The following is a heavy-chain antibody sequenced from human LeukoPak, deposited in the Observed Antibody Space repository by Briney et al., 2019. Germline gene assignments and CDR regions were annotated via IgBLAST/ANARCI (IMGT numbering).Heavy chain of an antibody. D-gene: IGHD3-10*02. Sequence: GGSLRLSCEASGFTFNTYSMNWARQAPGKGLEWVSSIDSSGGYMFYADSVKGRFIISRDNAKDSLYLQMNSLRAEDTAVYYCAELGITVIGGVWGKGTTVTISS. CDR1: GFTFNTYS. J-gene: IGHJ6*04. CDR3: AELGITVIGGV. V-gene: IGHV3-21*06. CDR2: IDSSGGYM.